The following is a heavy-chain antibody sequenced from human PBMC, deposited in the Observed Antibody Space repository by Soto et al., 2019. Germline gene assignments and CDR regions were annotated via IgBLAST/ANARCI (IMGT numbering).Heavy chain of an antibody. CDR2: IIPIFGTA. J-gene: IGHJ3*02. Sequence: SVKVSCKASGGTFSSYAISWVRQAPGQGLEWMGGIIPIFGTANYAQKFQGRVTITADESTSTAYMELSSLRSEDTAVYYCARESRYCSGGSPSTFAIWGQGTMVTVSS. CDR1: GGTFSSYA. CDR3: ARESRYCSGGSPSTFAI. V-gene: IGHV1-69*13. D-gene: IGHD2-15*01.